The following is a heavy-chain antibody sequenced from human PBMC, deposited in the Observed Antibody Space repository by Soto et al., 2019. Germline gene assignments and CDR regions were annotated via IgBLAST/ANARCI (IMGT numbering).Heavy chain of an antibody. J-gene: IGHJ4*02. Sequence: QLLEPGGGLVQSGASLRLSCAASGVTFSSLAMSWVRAAPGKGLEWVSTLSGSGGSIYYADSVKARFTISRDNSKNTLYLQMNSLRAEDTAIYYCAKALGQLRDYWGQGTLLTVSS. D-gene: IGHD1-1*01. V-gene: IGHV3-23*01. CDR1: GVTFSSLA. CDR3: AKALGQLRDY. CDR2: LSGSGGSI.